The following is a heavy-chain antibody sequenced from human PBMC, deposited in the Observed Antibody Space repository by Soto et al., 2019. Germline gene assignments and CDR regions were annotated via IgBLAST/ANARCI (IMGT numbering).Heavy chain of an antibody. V-gene: IGHV5-10-1*01. D-gene: IGHD2-2*01. CDR2: IDPSDSYT. Sequence: PGESLKISCKGSGYSFTSYWISWVRQMPGKDLEWMGRIDPSDSYTNYSPSFQGHVTISADKSISTAYLQWSSLKASDTAMYYCARRPRMDCSSTSCYSYYYYYGMDVWGQGTTVTVSS. CDR1: GYSFTSYW. J-gene: IGHJ6*02. CDR3: ARRPRMDCSSTSCYSYYYYYGMDV.